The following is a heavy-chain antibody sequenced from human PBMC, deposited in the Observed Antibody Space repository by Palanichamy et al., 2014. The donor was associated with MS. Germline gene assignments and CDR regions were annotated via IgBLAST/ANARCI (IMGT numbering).Heavy chain of an antibody. CDR1: GFTFSSYA. Sequence: ELQLVESGGGLVQPGGSLRLSCAASGFTFSSYAMNWVRQAPGKGLEWVSGLSGSGSSTYYADSVKGRFTVSRDNSKKTLFLQMSILRADDTAVYYCAKARGVAGNTGIDYWGQGALVTVSS. V-gene: IGHV3-23*04. CDR3: AKARGVAGNTGIDY. D-gene: IGHD6-19*01. J-gene: IGHJ4*02. CDR2: LSGSGSST.